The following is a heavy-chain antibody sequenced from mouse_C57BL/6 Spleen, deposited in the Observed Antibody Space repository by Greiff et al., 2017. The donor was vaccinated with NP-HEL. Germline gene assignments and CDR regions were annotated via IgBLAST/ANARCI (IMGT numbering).Heavy chain of an antibody. CDR2: IYPRSGNT. CDR3: ARSDGYDGFAY. V-gene: IGHV1-81*01. J-gene: IGHJ3*01. Sequence: VKLVESGAELARPGASVKLSCKASGYTFTSYGISWVKQRTGQGLEWIGEIYPRSGNTYYNEKFKGKATLTADKSSSTAYMELRSLTSEDSAVYFCARSDGYDGFAYWGQGTLVTVSA. D-gene: IGHD2-2*01. CDR1: GYTFTSYG.